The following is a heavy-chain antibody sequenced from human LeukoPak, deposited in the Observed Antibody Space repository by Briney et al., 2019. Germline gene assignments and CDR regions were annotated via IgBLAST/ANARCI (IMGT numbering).Heavy chain of an antibody. CDR3: ARMGELLPVPPDAFDI. V-gene: IGHV4-30-4*08. D-gene: IGHD1-26*01. J-gene: IGHJ3*02. CDR1: GGSISSGDYY. Sequence: SETLSLTCTVSGGSISSGDYYWSWIRQPPGKGLGWIGYIYYSGSTYYNPSLKSRVTISVDTSKNQFSLKLSSVTAADTAVYYCARMGELLPVPPDAFDIWGQGTMVTVSS. CDR2: IYYSGST.